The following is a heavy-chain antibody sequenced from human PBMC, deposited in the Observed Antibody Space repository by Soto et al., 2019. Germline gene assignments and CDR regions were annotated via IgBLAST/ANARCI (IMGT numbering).Heavy chain of an antibody. CDR3: ATDPAYGSGSYPPGRFDP. CDR1: GGSISSYY. V-gene: IGHV4-59*01. Sequence: PSETLSLTCTVSGGSISSYYWNWIRQPPGKGLEWIGYIYDRGNTNYNPSLKSRVTISVDTSKNQFSLKLSSVTAEDTAVYYCATDPAYGSGSYPPGRFDPWGQGTLVTVSS. CDR2: IYDRGNT. J-gene: IGHJ5*02. D-gene: IGHD3-10*01.